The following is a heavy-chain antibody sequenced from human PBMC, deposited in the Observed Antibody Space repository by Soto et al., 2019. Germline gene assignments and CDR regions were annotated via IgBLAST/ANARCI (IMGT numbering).Heavy chain of an antibody. J-gene: IGHJ4*02. Sequence: GGSLRLSCAASGFTFSSYWMSWVRQAPGKGLEWVANIKQDGSEKYYVDSVKGRFTISRDNSKNTLYLQMNSLRAEDTAVYYCAKPALVGATTRVYFDYWGEGTLVTVS. CDR1: GFTFSSYW. V-gene: IGHV3-7*05. CDR2: IKQDGSEK. D-gene: IGHD1-26*01. CDR3: AKPALVGATTRVYFDY.